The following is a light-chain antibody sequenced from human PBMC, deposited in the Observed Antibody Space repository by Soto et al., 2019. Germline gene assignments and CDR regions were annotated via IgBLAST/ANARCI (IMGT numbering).Light chain of an antibody. J-gene: IGKJ2*01. V-gene: IGKV1-39*01. CDR3: QQSYGTPQNT. CDR1: QSISSY. CDR2: AAS. Sequence: DIQMTQSPSSLSASVGDRVTITCRASQSISSYLNWYQQKPGKAPTLLIYAASRLQSGVPSRFRGSRSGTNCTLTISSLQPEDFAAYYCQQSYGTPQNTFGQGTKLEIK.